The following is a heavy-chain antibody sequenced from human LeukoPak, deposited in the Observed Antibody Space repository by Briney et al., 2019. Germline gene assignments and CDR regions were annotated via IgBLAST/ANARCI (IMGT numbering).Heavy chain of an antibody. J-gene: IGHJ4*02. CDR3: ARLGDSSGYTVTVDY. CDR2: INHSGST. Sequence: PSETLSLTCAVYGGSFSGYYWSWIRQPPGKGLEWIGEINHSGSTNYNPSLKSRVTISVDTSKNQFSLKLSSVTAADTAVYYCARLGDSSGYTVTVDYWGQGTLATVSS. CDR1: GGSFSGYY. V-gene: IGHV4-34*01. D-gene: IGHD3-22*01.